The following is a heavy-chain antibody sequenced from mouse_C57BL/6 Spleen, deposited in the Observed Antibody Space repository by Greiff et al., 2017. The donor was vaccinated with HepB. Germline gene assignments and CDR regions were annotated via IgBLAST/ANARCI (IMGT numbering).Heavy chain of an antibody. CDR2: INPNNGGT. Sequence: VQLKQSGPELVKPGASVKMSCKASGYTFTDYNMHWVKQSHGKSLEWIGYINPNNGGTSYNQKFKGKATLTVNKSSSTAYMELRSLTSEDSAVYYCARWGPHYYGSSYGSYFDYWGQGTTLTVSS. V-gene: IGHV1-22*01. CDR3: ARWGPHYYGSSYGSYFDY. J-gene: IGHJ2*01. D-gene: IGHD1-1*01. CDR1: GYTFTDYN.